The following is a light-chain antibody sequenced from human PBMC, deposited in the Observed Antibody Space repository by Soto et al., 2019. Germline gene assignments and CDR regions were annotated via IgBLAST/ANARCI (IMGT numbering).Light chain of an antibody. CDR1: SPNTWNNY. Sequence: QPLLRQPPPRSGAPRKKGTIPRPLNSPNTWNNYVSWYQQLPGTAPKLLIYDNNKRPSGIPDRFSGSKSGTSATLGITGLQTGDEADYYCGTWDSSLSVYVFGTGTKVNVL. V-gene: IGLV1-51*01. J-gene: IGLJ1*01. CDR3: GTWDSSLSVYV. CDR2: DNN.